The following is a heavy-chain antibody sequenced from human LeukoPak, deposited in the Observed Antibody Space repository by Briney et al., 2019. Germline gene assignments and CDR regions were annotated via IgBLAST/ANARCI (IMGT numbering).Heavy chain of an antibody. J-gene: IGHJ3*02. CDR2: IYHSGST. V-gene: IGHV4-30-2*01. CDR3: ARGAVVPVRDDAFDI. D-gene: IGHD2-2*01. Sequence: SETLSLTCSVSGGSISSGGYYWSWIRQPPGKGLEWTGYIYHSGSTYYNPSLKSRVTISVDRSKNQFSLKLSSVTAADTAVYYCARGAVVPVRDDAFDIWGQGTMVTVSS. CDR1: GGSISSGGYY.